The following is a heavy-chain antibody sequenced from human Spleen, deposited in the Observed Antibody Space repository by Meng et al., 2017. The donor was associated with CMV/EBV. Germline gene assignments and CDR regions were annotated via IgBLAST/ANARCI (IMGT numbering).Heavy chain of an antibody. CDR2: IPYDGTKK. Sequence: GGSLRLSCAASGVSFSTYAMHWVRQAPGKGLEWVSVIPYDGTKKYYADSVKGRFTISRDNSKNTLYLQMNSLRAEDTAIYYCEFEKYWGQGTLVTVSS. V-gene: IGHV3-30*04. CDR1: GVSFSTYA. J-gene: IGHJ4*02. CDR3: EFEKY.